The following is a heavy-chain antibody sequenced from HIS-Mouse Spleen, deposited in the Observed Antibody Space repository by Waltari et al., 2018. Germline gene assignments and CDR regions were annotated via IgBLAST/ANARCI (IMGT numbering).Heavy chain of an antibody. Sequence: QVQLVQSGAEVKKPGASVKVSCKASGYTFTGYYMHWERQAPGQGLEWMGWINPNRGGTNDAQKFQGRVTMTRDTSISTAYMELSRLRSDDTAVYYCARQQLWPFDYWGQGTLVTVSS. J-gene: IGHJ4*02. CDR2: INPNRGGT. CDR1: GYTFTGYY. CDR3: ARQQLWPFDY. D-gene: IGHD5-18*01. V-gene: IGHV1-2*02.